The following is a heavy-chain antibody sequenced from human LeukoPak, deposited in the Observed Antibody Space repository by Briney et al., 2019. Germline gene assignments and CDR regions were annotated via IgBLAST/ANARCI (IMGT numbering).Heavy chain of an antibody. Sequence: SETLSLTCTVSGGSISSYYWSWIRQPPGKGLEWIGYIYYSGSTNYNPSLKSRVTISVDTSKNQFSLKLSSVTAADTAVYYCARSRVGVYTTWGQGTLVTVSS. J-gene: IGHJ4*02. V-gene: IGHV4-59*01. CDR3: ARSRVGVYTT. CDR2: IYYSGST. CDR1: GGSISSYY. D-gene: IGHD6-13*01.